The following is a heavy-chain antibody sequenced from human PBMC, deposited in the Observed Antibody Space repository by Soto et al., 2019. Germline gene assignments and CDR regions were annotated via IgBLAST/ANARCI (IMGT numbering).Heavy chain of an antibody. CDR3: ARVRGYSGYDSSFDY. V-gene: IGHV1-2*02. Sequence: QVPLVQSGAEVKKPGASVKVSWKACGYTFTGYYTHWVRQAPGQGLEWMGWINPNSGGTNYAQKFQGRVTMTRDTSISTAYMELSRLRSDDTAVYYCARVRGYSGYDSSFDYWGQGTLVTVSS. CDR2: INPNSGGT. D-gene: IGHD5-12*01. CDR1: GYTFTGYY. J-gene: IGHJ4*02.